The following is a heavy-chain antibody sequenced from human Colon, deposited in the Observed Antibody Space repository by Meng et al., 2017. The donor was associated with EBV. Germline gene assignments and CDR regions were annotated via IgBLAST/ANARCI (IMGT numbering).Heavy chain of an antibody. CDR3: VSSDYYGSGSYYP. CDR1: GGSISSNNW. Sequence: QVDLQESGPVRVKPPGTLSLPSRVSGGSISSNNWWSWVRQPPGKGLEWIGEIFHSGSTKHNPSLKSRVTMSMDKSKNQFSLRLSSVTAADTAVYYCVSSDYYGSGSYYPWGQGTLVTVSS. V-gene: IGHV4-4*03. D-gene: IGHD3-10*01. J-gene: IGHJ5*02. CDR2: IFHSGST.